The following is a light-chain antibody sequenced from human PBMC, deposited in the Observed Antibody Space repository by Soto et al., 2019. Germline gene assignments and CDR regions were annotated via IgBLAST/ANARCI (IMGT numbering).Light chain of an antibody. Sequence: DIQMTQSPSTLSASVGDRVTITGRASQSISSWLAWYQQKPGKAPKLLIYDASRLESGVPSRFSGSGSGTEFTLTISSLQPDDFATYYCQQYNSYSPSTFGQGTKVEIK. CDR2: DAS. CDR1: QSISSW. CDR3: QQYNSYSPST. J-gene: IGKJ1*01. V-gene: IGKV1-5*01.